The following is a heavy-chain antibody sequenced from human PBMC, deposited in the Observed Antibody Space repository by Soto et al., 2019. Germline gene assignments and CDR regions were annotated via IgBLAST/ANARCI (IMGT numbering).Heavy chain of an antibody. V-gene: IGHV3-30*18. D-gene: IGHD2-2*01. CDR2: ISYDGGNQ. Sequence: QVQLVESGGGEVQPGRSLRLSCAASGFTFSSNAMHWVRQAPGKGLEWVTVISYDGGNQYYADSVKGRFTISRDNSKNTLFLEMNSLRPEDTAMYYCAKDIQKWGVVPAVKYHYDYGIDVWGQGTTVIVSS. CDR3: AKDIQKWGVVPAVKYHYDYGIDV. CDR1: GFTFSSNA. J-gene: IGHJ6*02.